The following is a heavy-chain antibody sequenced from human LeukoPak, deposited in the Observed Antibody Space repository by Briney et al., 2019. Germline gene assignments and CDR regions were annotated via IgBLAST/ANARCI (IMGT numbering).Heavy chain of an antibody. CDR1: GYTFTGYY. J-gene: IGHJ4*02. CDR3: ARGLGILYSSVEEDY. Sequence: ASVKVSCKASGYTFTGYYMHWVRQATGQGLEWMGWINPNSGGTNYAQKFQGRVTMTRDTSISTAYMELSRLRSDDTAVYYCARGLGILYSSVEEDYWGQGTLVTASS. D-gene: IGHD6-19*01. CDR2: INPNSGGT. V-gene: IGHV1-2*02.